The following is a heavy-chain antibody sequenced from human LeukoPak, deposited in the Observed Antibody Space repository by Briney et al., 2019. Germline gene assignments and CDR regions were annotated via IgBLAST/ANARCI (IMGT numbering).Heavy chain of an antibody. CDR3: AKDSSLAFIVVVPAASDY. D-gene: IGHD2-2*01. Sequence: PGGSLRLSCAASGFTFSSYAMSWVRQAPGKGLEWVSAIIGSGGSTYYADSVKGRFTISRDNSKNTLYLQMNSLRAEDTAVYYCAKDSSLAFIVVVPAASDYWGQGTLVTVSS. V-gene: IGHV3-23*01. CDR1: GFTFSSYA. J-gene: IGHJ4*02. CDR2: IIGSGGST.